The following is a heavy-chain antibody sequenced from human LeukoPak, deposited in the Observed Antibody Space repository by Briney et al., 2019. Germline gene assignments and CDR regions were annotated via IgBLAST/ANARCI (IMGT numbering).Heavy chain of an antibody. CDR3: ASTIYSSSWYFDY. Sequence: PSETLSLTCTVSGGSISSGDYYWGWIRQPPGKGLEWIGSIYYSGSTYYNPSLKSRVTISVDTSKNQFSLKLSSVTAADTAVYYCASTIYSSSWYFDYWGQGTLVTVSS. CDR1: GGSISSGDYY. J-gene: IGHJ4*02. V-gene: IGHV4-39*01. D-gene: IGHD6-13*01. CDR2: IYYSGST.